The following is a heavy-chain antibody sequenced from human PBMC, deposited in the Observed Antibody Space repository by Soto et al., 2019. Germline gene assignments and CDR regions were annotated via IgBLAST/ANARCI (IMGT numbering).Heavy chain of an antibody. D-gene: IGHD5-18*01. CDR1: GGSINSGGYY. J-gene: IGHJ5*02. Sequence: QVHLQESGPGLLKPSQTLSLTCTVSGGSINSGGYYWTWIRQHPEKGLEWLGNIDHSGTTYYNPSLRSRLSISLDASQNEFSLQVTSMTAADTAVYFCVRGRGYTLQNFFDLWGQGSLVTVSS. CDR2: IDHSGTT. CDR3: VRGRGYTLQNFFDL. V-gene: IGHV4-31*03.